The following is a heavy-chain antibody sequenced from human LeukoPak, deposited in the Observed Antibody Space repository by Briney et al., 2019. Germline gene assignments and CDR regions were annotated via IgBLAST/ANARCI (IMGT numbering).Heavy chain of an antibody. CDR3: ARDRVTIFGVAKYYFDY. Sequence: ASVKVSCKASGYTLTGYYMHWVRQAPGQGLEWMGWINPNSGGTNYAQKFQGRVTMTRDTSISTAYMELSRLRSDDTAVYYCARDRVTIFGVAKYYFDYWGQGTLVTVSS. J-gene: IGHJ4*02. V-gene: IGHV1-2*02. CDR2: INPNSGGT. CDR1: GYTLTGYY. D-gene: IGHD3-3*01.